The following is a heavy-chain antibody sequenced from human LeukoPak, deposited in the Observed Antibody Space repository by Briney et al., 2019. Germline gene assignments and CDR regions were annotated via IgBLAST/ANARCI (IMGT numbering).Heavy chain of an antibody. CDR3: ARDEAGYSIH. CDR1: GFTFSSYE. D-gene: IGHD6-13*01. CDR2: ISSSGSTI. V-gene: IGHV3-48*03. J-gene: IGHJ4*02. Sequence: PGGSLRLSCAASGFTFSSYEMNWVRQAPGKGLEWVSYISSSGSTIYYADSVKGRFTISRDNAKNSLYLQMNSLRAEDTAVYYCARDEAGYSIHWGQGTLVTVSS.